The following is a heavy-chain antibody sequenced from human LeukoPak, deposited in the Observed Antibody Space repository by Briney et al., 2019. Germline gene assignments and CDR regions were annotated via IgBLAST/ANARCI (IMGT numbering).Heavy chain of an antibody. CDR3: ARAGSSGWYLPLPDY. Sequence: SETLSLTCTVSGGSISSYYWSWIRQPPGKGLEWIGYIYYSGSTNYNPSLKSRVTISVDTSKNQFSLKLSSVTAADTAVYYCARAGSSGWYLPLPDYWGQGTLVTVSS. J-gene: IGHJ4*02. V-gene: IGHV4-59*01. CDR1: GGSISSYY. D-gene: IGHD6-19*01. CDR2: IYYSGST.